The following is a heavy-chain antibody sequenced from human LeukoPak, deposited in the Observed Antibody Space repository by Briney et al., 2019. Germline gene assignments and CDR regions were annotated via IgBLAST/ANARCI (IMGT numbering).Heavy chain of an antibody. CDR2: TYYRSKWYN. CDR1: GDSVSSNSAA. CDR3: ARRRRITMVRGVQGFDY. J-gene: IGHJ4*02. V-gene: IGHV6-1*01. D-gene: IGHD3-10*01. Sequence: SQTLSLTCAISGDSVSSNSAAWNWIRQSPSRGLEWLGRTYYRSKWYNDYAVSVKSRITINPDTSKNQFSLQLNSVTPEDTAVYYCARRRRITMVRGVQGFDYWGQGTLVTVSS.